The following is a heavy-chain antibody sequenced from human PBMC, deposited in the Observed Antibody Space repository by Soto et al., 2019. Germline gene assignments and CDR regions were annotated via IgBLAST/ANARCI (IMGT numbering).Heavy chain of an antibody. CDR2: IYSGGST. D-gene: IGHD2-15*01. J-gene: IGHJ3*02. CDR1: GFTVSSNY. V-gene: IGHV3-53*02. CDR3: ATLGYCSGGSCYRAAFDI. Sequence: EVQLVETGGGLIQPGGSLRLSCAASGFTVSSNYMSWVRQAPGKGLEWVSVIYSGGSTYYADSVKGRFTISRDNSKNTLYLQMNSLRAEDTAVYYCATLGYCSGGSCYRAAFDIWGQGTMVTVSS.